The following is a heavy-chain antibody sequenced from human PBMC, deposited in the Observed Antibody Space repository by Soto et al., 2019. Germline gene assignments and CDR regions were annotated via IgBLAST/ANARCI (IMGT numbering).Heavy chain of an antibody. J-gene: IGHJ4*02. V-gene: IGHV4-59*01. CDR2: IYYSGST. CDR1: GGSISSYY. CDR3: ARGIRSSSWATEFDY. D-gene: IGHD6-13*01. Sequence: SETLSLTCTVSGGSISSYYWSWIRQPPGKGLEWIGYIYYSGSTNYNPSLKSRVTISVDTSKNQFSLKLSSVTAVDTAVYYCARGIRSSSWATEFDYWGQGTLVTVSS.